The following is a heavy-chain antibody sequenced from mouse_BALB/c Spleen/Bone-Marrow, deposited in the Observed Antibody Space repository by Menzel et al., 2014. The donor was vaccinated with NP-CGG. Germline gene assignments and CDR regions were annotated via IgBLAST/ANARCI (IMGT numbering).Heavy chain of an antibody. CDR2: ISNGSSPT. CDR1: GFTFSSFG. J-gene: IGHJ4*01. V-gene: IGHV5-17*02. CDR3: ARKGAMITHYYAMDY. D-gene: IGHD2-4*01. Sequence: EVQLVESGGGLVQPGGSRKLSCAASGFTFSSFGMHWVRQAPEKGLEWVAYISNGSSPTYYADTVKGRFTISRDNPKNTLFLQMTSLRSEDTAMYYCARKGAMITHYYAMDYWGQGTSVTVSS.